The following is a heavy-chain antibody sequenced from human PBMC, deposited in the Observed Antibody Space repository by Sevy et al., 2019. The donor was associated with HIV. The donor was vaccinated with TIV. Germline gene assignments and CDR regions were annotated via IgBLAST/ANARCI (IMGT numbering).Heavy chain of an antibody. J-gene: IGHJ4*02. V-gene: IGHV3-23*01. CDR2: ISGSGGST. CDR3: AKAKTVAAGFDY. Sequence: GGSPRLSCAASGFTFRSYVMSWVRQAPGKGLEWVSSISGSGGSTYYADSVKGRFTISRDNFKSTLYLQMNSLRAEDTAVYYCAKAKTVAAGFDYWGQGTLVTVSS. D-gene: IGHD2-15*01. CDR1: GFTFRSYV.